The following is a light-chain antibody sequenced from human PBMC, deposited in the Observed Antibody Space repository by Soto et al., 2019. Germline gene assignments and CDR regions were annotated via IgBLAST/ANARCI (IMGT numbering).Light chain of an antibody. CDR3: WSYAGNTIFV. CDR1: NNDVGGYKL. V-gene: IGLV2-23*03. J-gene: IGLJ2*01. Sequence: QSVLTQPPSASGTPGQRVAISCSGTNNDVGGYKLVSWYQQHPGKVPKVVIYEGSKRPSGVSNRFSGSKSGNTASLTISGLQAEDEAYYYCWSYAGNTIFVFGGGTQLTVL. CDR2: EGS.